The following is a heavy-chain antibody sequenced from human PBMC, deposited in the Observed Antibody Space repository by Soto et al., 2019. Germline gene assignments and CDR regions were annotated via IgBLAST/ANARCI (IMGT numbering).Heavy chain of an antibody. CDR3: ARSRSAWQRFDY. J-gene: IGHJ4*02. D-gene: IGHD6-25*01. Sequence: PSETLSLTCTVSNGSISTNYWSWIRQPPGRSLEWIGHIYYTGSPTYNPPLKSRVTISETTSKKTVSYTLISVTAEDTAVYYCARSRSAWQRFDYWGRGTLVTVSS. CDR2: IYYTGSP. V-gene: IGHV4-59*01. CDR1: NGSISTNY.